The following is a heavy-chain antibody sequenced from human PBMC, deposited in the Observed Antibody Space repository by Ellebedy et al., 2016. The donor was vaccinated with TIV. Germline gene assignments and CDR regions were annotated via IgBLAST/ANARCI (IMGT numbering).Heavy chain of an antibody. D-gene: IGHD1-26*01. J-gene: IGHJ4*02. Sequence: ASVKVSCKASGYSFTDYYIHWIRQAPGQGLEWMGWINPNGGATSYSHKFHGRVTVTSDTSISTAYMEVNILRSDDTAVFYCVRGMGATTFEYWGQGTLVAVSS. V-gene: IGHV1-2*02. CDR2: INPNGGAT. CDR3: VRGMGATTFEY. CDR1: GYSFTDYY.